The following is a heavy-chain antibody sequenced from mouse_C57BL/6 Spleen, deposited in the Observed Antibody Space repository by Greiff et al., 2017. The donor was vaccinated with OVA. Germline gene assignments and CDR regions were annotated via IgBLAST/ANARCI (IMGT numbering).Heavy chain of an antibody. CDR3: ARKSNSYYLDY. Sequence: EVQGVESGGGLVKPGGSLKLSCAASGFTFSSYAMSWVRQTPEKRLEWVATISDGGSYTYYPDNVKGRFTISRDNAKNNLYLQMSHLKSEDTAMYYCARKSNSYYLDYWGQGTTLTVSS. V-gene: IGHV5-4*01. J-gene: IGHJ2*01. CDR1: GFTFSSYA. CDR2: ISDGGSYT. D-gene: IGHD2-5*01.